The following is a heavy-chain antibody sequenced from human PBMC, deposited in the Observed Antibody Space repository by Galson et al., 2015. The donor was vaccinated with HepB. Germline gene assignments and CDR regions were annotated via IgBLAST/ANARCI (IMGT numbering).Heavy chain of an antibody. Sequence: SLRLSCAASGFTFSSYALHWVRQAPGKGLEWVAVISYDESNKYFAGSVKGRFTISRDYSKNTLYLQMNSLRAEDTAVYYCARDNWVGISPAERYYYYYGMDVWGQGTTVTVSS. V-gene: IGHV3-30*04. D-gene: IGHD7-27*01. J-gene: IGHJ6*02. CDR3: ARDNWVGISPAERYYYYYGMDV. CDR2: ISYDESNK. CDR1: GFTFSSYA.